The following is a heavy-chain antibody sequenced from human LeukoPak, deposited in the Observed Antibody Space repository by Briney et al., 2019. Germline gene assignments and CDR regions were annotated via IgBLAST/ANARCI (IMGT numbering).Heavy chain of an antibody. D-gene: IGHD6-13*01. CDR2: FNHGGSN. Sequence: SETLSLTCTVSDYSISSGYYWGWIRQPPGKGLEYIGSFNHGGSNFYNPSLKSRVTISVDTSKNQFSLNLSSVTAADTAVYYCATPSYSSTRGTIDVWGQGTMVTVSS. CDR3: ATPSYSSTRGTIDV. J-gene: IGHJ3*01. V-gene: IGHV4-38-2*02. CDR1: DYSISSGYY.